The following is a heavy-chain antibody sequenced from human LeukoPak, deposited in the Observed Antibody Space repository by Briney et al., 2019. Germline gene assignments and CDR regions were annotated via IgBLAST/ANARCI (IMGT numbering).Heavy chain of an antibody. CDR2: ISYDGSNK. Sequence: GGSLRLSCAASGFTFSSYGMHWVRQAPGKGLEGVAVISYDGSNKYYADSVKGRFTISRDNSKNTLYLQMNSLRAEDTAVYYCANWVSSWYVDSSPNYWGQGTLVTVSS. CDR1: GFTFSSYG. J-gene: IGHJ4*02. CDR3: ANWVSSWYVDSSPNY. D-gene: IGHD6-13*01. V-gene: IGHV3-30*18.